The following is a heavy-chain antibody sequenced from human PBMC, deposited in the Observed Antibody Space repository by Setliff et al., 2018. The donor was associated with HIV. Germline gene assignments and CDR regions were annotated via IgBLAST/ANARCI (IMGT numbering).Heavy chain of an antibody. CDR1: GFTFSDYY. D-gene: IGHD1-7*01. CDR2: ISSSGTTT. CDR3: AREGITGTTLHPY. Sequence: PGGSLRLSCAGSGSGGSGFTFSDYYMSWVRQAPGKGLEWLSYISSSGTTTYYADSVKGRFTISRDNAKNSVLLQMNSLRVEDTAVYYCAREGITGTTLHPYWGQGTLVTVSS. J-gene: IGHJ4*02. V-gene: IGHV3-11*04.